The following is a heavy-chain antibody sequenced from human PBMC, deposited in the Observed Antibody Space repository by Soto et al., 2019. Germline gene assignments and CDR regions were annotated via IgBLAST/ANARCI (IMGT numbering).Heavy chain of an antibody. Sequence: SETLSLTCTVSGGSIRSSSYYWGWIRQPPGKGLEWIGSIYYSGSTYYNPSLKSRVTISVDTSKNQFSLKLSSVTAADTAGYSCARERPDGARLDPWGQGTLVTVSS. CDR3: ARERPDGARLDP. CDR2: IYYSGST. V-gene: IGHV4-39*07. J-gene: IGHJ5*02. D-gene: IGHD6-6*01. CDR1: GGSIRSSSYY.